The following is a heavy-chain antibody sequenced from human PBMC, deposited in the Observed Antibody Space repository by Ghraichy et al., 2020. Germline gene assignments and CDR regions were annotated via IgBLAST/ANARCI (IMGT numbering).Heavy chain of an antibody. D-gene: IGHD3-3*01. J-gene: IGHJ6*02. CDR1: GGSISSSSYY. CDR3: ARQSGFTHHSSYDFWSGYYTGGRYYGMDV. CDR2: IYYSGST. Sequence: SETLSLTCTVSGGSISSSSYYWGWIRQPPGKGLEWIGSIYYSGSTYYNPSLKSRVTISVDTSKNQFSLKLSSVTAADTAVYYCARQSGFTHHSSYDFWSGYYTGGRYYGMDVWGQGTTVTVSS. V-gene: IGHV4-39*01.